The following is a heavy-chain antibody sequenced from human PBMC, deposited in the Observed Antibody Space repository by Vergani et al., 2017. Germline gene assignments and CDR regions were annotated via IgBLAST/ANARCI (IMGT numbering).Heavy chain of an antibody. V-gene: IGHV2-70*04. D-gene: IGHD7-27*01. CDR3: ARSSNWGSTGFDY. Sequence: QVTLKESGPALVKPTQTLTLTCTFSGFPLSTSGMRVSWIRQPPGKALEWLARIDWDDDKFYSTSLKTRLTISKDTSKNQVVLTMTNMDPVDTATYYCARSSNWGSTGFDYWGQGTLVTVSS. CDR1: GFPLSTSGMR. J-gene: IGHJ4*02. CDR2: IDWDDDK.